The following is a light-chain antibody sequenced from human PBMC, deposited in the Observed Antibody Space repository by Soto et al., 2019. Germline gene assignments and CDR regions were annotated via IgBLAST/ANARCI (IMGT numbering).Light chain of an antibody. J-gene: IGKJ1*01. Sequence: EIVMKLSPATLSVSPRERATLSCRASQNISSNLAWYQQKPGQPPTLLVSDASTRAGNIPARFNGSGSGTEFTLAISSLQPDDLATYCCQLYNSYSETFGQRTKADI. CDR1: QNISSN. CDR2: DAS. CDR3: QLYNSYSET. V-gene: IGKV3-15*01.